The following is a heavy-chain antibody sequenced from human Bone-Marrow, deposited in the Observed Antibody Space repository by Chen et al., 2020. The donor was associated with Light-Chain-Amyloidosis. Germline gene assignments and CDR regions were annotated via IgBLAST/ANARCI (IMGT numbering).Heavy chain of an antibody. V-gene: IGHV3-43*02. CDR1: GFTLDDYA. J-gene: IGHJ3*02. CDR3: AKEGVSVLSGADAFDI. D-gene: IGHD6-13*01. CDR2: ISGDGGST. Sequence: EVQLVESGGGVVQPGGSLRLSCAASGFTLDDYAMQWVRQAPGKGLEWVSLISGDGGSTYYADSVKGRFTIARDNSKNSLYLQMNSLRTEDTALYYCAKEGVSVLSGADAFDIWGQGTMVTVSS.